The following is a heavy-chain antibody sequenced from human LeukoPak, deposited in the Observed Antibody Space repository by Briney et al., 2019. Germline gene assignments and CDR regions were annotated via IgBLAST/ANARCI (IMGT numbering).Heavy chain of an antibody. D-gene: IGHD3-16*01. V-gene: IGHV3-23*01. CDR1: GFTFSSYA. CDR3: AREEEAGGRNYFDY. CDR2: ISGSGGST. J-gene: IGHJ4*02. Sequence: GGSLRLSCAASGFTFSSYAMSWVRQAPGKGLEWVSAISGSGGSTYYADSVKGRFTISRDNAKNSLYLQMNSLRAEDTAVYYCAREEEAGGRNYFDYWGQGTLVTVSS.